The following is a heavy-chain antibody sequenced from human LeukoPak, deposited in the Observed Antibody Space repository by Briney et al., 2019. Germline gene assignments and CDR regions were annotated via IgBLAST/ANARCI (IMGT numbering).Heavy chain of an antibody. J-gene: IGHJ4*02. CDR1: GFTFSSYA. Sequence: AGGSLRLSCAASGFTFSSYAMSWVRQAPGKGLEWVSAISGSGGSTYYADSVKGRFTISRDNSKNTLYLQMNSLRAEDTAVYYCAKDSGHYGSSGYYLGDYWGQGTLVTVSS. D-gene: IGHD3-22*01. CDR3: AKDSGHYGSSGYYLGDY. V-gene: IGHV3-23*01. CDR2: ISGSGGST.